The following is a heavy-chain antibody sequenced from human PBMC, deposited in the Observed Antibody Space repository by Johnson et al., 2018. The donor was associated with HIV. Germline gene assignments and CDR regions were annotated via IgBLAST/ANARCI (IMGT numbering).Heavy chain of an antibody. Sequence: QVQLVESGGGVVQPGRSLRLYCAASGFTFSSYAMHWVRQAPGKGLEWVAVISYDGSNKYYADSVKGRFTISRDNSKNTLYLQMNSLRAEDTAVYYCARDPPSYGSGSYFRAFDIWGQGTMVTVSS. CDR1: GFTFSSYA. CDR2: ISYDGSNK. CDR3: ARDPPSYGSGSYFRAFDI. V-gene: IGHV3-30*14. D-gene: IGHD3-10*01. J-gene: IGHJ3*02.